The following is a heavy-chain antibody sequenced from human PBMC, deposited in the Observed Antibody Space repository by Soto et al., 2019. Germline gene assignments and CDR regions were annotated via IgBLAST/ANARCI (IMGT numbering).Heavy chain of an antibody. CDR3: ARMGDFVDTAMVLNFDY. V-gene: IGHV4-31*03. J-gene: IGHJ4*02. D-gene: IGHD5-18*01. CDR1: GGSISSGGYY. Sequence: LSLTCTVSGGSISSGGYYWSWIRQHPGKGLEWIGYIYYSGSTYYNPSLKSRVTISVDTSKNQFSLKLSSVTAADTAVYYCARMGDFVDTAMVLNFDYWGQGTLVTVS. CDR2: IYYSGST.